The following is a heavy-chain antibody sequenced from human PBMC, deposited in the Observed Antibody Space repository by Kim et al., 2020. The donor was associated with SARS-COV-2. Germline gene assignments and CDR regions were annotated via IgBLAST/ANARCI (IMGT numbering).Heavy chain of an antibody. Sequence: YADAVKGRFTVTRDNAANTLYRQMDSLRADDTALYYCAKDHESSGWPTFDYWGQGILVTVSS. D-gene: IGHD3-22*01. CDR3: AKDHESSGWPTFDY. V-gene: IGHV3-23*01. J-gene: IGHJ4*02.